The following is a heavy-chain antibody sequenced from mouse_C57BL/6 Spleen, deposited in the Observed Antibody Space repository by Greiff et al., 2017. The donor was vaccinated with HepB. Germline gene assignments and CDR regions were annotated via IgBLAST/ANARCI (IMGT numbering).Heavy chain of an antibody. Sequence: QVQLQQSGPELVKPGASVKISCKASGYAFSSSWMNWVKQRPGKGLEWIGRIYPGDGDTNYNGKFKGKATLTADKSSSTAYMRLSSLTSEDSAVYFCAREDSSGYVPFAYWGQGTLVTVSA. CDR1: GYAFSSSW. CDR3: AREDSSGYVPFAY. D-gene: IGHD3-2*02. J-gene: IGHJ3*01. V-gene: IGHV1-82*01. CDR2: IYPGDGDT.